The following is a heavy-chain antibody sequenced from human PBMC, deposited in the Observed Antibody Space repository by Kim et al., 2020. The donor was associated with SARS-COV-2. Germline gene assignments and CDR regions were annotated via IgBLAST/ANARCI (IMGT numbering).Heavy chain of an antibody. V-gene: IGHV3-23*01. CDR1: GFTFSSYA. D-gene: IGHD2-2*01. Sequence: GGSLRLSCAASGFTFSSYAMSWVRQAPGKGLEWVSAISGSGGSTYYADSVKGRFTISRDNSKNTLYLQMNSLRAEDTAVYYCAKGGVGVVVPAAMTRYDWFDPWGQGTLVTVSS. J-gene: IGHJ5*02. CDR3: AKGGVGVVVPAAMTRYDWFDP. CDR2: ISGSGGST.